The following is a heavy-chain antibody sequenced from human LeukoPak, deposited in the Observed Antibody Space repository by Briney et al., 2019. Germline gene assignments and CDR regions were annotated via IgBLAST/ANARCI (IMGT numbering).Heavy chain of an antibody. D-gene: IGHD3-10*01. CDR1: GFTFSTFE. CDR3: AGGFGSYSPDY. V-gene: IGHV3-48*03. CDR2: ISSSGTTV. J-gene: IGHJ4*02. Sequence: GGSLRLSCAASGFTFSTFELNWVRQAPGKGLEWVSYISSSGTTVYYADSVKGRFTISRDNAKSALYLQMNSLRVEDTAVYYCAGGFGSYSPDYWGQGTPSPSP.